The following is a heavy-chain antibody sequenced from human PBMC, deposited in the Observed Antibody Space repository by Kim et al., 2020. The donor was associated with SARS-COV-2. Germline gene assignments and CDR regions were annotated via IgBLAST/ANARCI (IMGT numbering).Heavy chain of an antibody. CDR1: GFSFSSAW. CDR2: IKQDGSQT. J-gene: IGHJ4*02. D-gene: IGHD5-18*01. V-gene: IGHV3-7*01. CDR3: ATGIYTYGT. Sequence: GGSLRLSCAVSGFSFSSAWMTWVRQAPGKGLEWVANIKQDGSQTYYVDSVKGRFTISRDNAKNSLYLQMNSLRAEDTAVYHCATGIYTYGTWGQGTLGTV.